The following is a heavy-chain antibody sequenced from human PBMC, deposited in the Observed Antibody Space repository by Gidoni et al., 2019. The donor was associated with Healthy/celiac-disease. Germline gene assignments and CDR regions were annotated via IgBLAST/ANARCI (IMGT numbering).Heavy chain of an antibody. J-gene: IGHJ4*02. CDR3: AKGVTIFGVVTHFDY. CDR1: GFTFSSYA. V-gene: IGHV3-23*01. CDR2: SSGSGGST. Sequence: EVQLLESVGGLVQPGGSLRLSCAASGFTFSSYAMSWVRQAPGKGLGWVSASSGSGGSTYYADSVTGRFTISRDNSKNTLYLQMNSLRAEDTAVYYCAKGVTIFGVVTHFDYWGQGTLVTVSS. D-gene: IGHD3-3*01.